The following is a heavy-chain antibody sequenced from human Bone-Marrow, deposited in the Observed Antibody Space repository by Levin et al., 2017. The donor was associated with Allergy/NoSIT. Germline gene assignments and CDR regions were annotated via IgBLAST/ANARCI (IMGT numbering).Heavy chain of an antibody. V-gene: IGHV4-38-2*01. J-gene: IGHJ4*02. CDR2: IYHSGST. Sequence: SETLSLTCAVSGYSISSGYYWGWIRQPPGKGLEWIGSIYHSGSTYYNPSLKSRVTISVDTSKNQFSLKLSSVTAADTAVYYCARVSLLLYHIPEGVFFDYWGQGTLVTVSS. D-gene: IGHD2-8*01. CDR1: GYSISSGYY. CDR3: ARVSLLLYHIPEGVFFDY.